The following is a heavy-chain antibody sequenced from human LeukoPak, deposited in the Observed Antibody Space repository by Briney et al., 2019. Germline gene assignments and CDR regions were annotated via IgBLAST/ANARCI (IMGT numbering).Heavy chain of an antibody. V-gene: IGHV4-59*08. D-gene: IGHD6-13*01. CDR2: IYYSGST. Sequence: PSETLSLTCTISGGSISGYYWSRIRQPPGKGLEWIGNIYYSGSTNYNPSLKSRVTISVDTSKNQFSLKLSSVTAADTAVYYCARQGDGSSWGSDYWGQGTLVTVSS. CDR1: GGSISGYY. CDR3: ARQGDGSSWGSDY. J-gene: IGHJ4*02.